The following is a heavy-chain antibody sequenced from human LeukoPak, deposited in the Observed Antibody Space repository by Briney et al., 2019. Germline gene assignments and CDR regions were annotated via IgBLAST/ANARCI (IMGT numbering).Heavy chain of an antibody. CDR1: GYTFTGYD. V-gene: IGHV1-2*02. D-gene: IGHD2/OR15-2a*01. CDR2: INPKSGGT. CDR3: AKDRENFIPETTFFYNYGLDA. Sequence: ASVKVSCKASGYTFTGYDIHWVRQAPGQGLEWMGWINPKSGGTIYAQKFQGRVTITRDTPISTAYMEVSRLGSDDTAVYFCAKDRENFIPETTFFYNYGLDAWGQGTTVTVSS. J-gene: IGHJ6*02.